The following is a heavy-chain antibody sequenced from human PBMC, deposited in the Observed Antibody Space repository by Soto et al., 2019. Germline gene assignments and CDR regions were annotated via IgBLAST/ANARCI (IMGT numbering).Heavy chain of an antibody. CDR2: IRSKANSYAT. CDR1: GFTFSGSA. Sequence: XVSLRLSCAASGFTFSGSAMHGVRQASGKGLEWVGRIRSKANSYATAYAASVKGRFTISRDDSKNTAYLQMNSLKTEDTAVYYCTRRWFGELIYGMDVWGQGTTVTVSS. V-gene: IGHV3-73*01. CDR3: TRRWFGELIYGMDV. J-gene: IGHJ6*02. D-gene: IGHD3-10*01.